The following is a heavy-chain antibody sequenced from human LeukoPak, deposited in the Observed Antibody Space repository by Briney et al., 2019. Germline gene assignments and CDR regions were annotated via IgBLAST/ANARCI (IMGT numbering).Heavy chain of an antibody. CDR2: IYYSGST. CDR1: GGSISSYY. J-gene: IGHJ4*02. D-gene: IGHD1-26*01. CDR3: GALVRGSYIDY. V-gene: IGHV4-59*01. Sequence: SETLSLTCTVSGGSISSYYWSWIRQPPGKGLEWIGYIYYSGSTNYNPSLKSRVTISVDTSKNQFSLKLSSVTAADTAVYHCGALVRGSYIDYWGQGTLVTVSS.